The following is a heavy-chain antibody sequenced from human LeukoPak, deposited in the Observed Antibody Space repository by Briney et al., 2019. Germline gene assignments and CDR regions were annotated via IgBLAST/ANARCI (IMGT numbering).Heavy chain of an antibody. CDR2: IYYSGST. Sequence: WETLSLTCSVSGGSISSSSYYWGWIRQPPGKGLEWIGSIYYSGSTYYNPSLKSRVTISVDTSKNQFSLKLSSVTAADTAVYYCAREGSGSYYYYYYYMDVWGKGTTVTVSS. D-gene: IGHD3-10*01. CDR3: AREGSGSYYYYYYYMDV. V-gene: IGHV4-39*07. CDR1: GGSISSSSYY. J-gene: IGHJ6*03.